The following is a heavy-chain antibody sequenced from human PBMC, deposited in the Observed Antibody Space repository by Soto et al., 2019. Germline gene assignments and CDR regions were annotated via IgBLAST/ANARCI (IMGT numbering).Heavy chain of an antibody. CDR1: GPRFTDYH. CDR2: IKPYRGGT. Sequence: SVEVACRASGPRFTDYHLHSVRQAPQQWIEWLGRIKPYRGGTSTAQQFRAWLTMTTDASISTASMELTRLTSDDTAIYYCARGDSTDCSNGVCSFFYNHDMDVWGQGTTVTVSS. D-gene: IGHD2-8*01. J-gene: IGHJ6*02. V-gene: IGHV1-2*04. CDR3: ARGDSTDCSNGVCSFFYNHDMDV.